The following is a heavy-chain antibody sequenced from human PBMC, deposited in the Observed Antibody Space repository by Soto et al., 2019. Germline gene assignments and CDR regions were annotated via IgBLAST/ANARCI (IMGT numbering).Heavy chain of an antibody. D-gene: IGHD1-1*01. Sequence: QVQLVQSGAEVKKPGSSVKVSCKASGGTFRSYVTSWVRQAPGQGLEWLGGIIPMYGTTYYAQTFQGRVTISADESTSTAFRELSSLRSEDTAVSYCARIGTLDWIDDYWGQGTLVTVSS. V-gene: IGHV1-69*12. CDR2: IIPMYGTT. CDR3: ARIGTLDWIDDY. J-gene: IGHJ4*02. CDR1: GGTFRSYV.